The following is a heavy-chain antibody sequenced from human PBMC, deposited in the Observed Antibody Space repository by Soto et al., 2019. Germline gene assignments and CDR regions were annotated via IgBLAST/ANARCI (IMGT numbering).Heavy chain of an antibody. J-gene: IGHJ6*03. CDR1: GFSLSESG. Sequence: EVQLVESGGGWVQPGGSLKLPFAASGFSLSESGIHRVRKASGKGLGGVGGLRGMNNYYGTAYGASVKGRFTMSRVDSKNTAFLQMDSLKAEGTAVYYCTRHAGGQVEQSYYYYYMDVWGKGTTVSV. D-gene: IGHD2-15*01. CDR3: TRHAGGQVEQSYYYYYMDV. CDR2: LRGMNNYYGT. V-gene: IGHV3-73*01.